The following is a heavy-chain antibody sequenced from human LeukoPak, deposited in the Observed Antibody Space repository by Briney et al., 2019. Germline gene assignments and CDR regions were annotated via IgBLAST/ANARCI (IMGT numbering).Heavy chain of an antibody. CDR1: GGSISSYY. D-gene: IGHD3-16*01. J-gene: IGHJ4*02. CDR2: IYYSGGT. V-gene: IGHV4-59*01. CDR3: AREFTFGGVLDY. Sequence: SETLSLTCTVSGGSISSYYWSWIRQPPGKGLEWIGYIYYSGGTNYNPSLKSRVTISVDTSKNQFSLKLSSVTAADTAVYYCAREFTFGGVLDYWGQGTLVTVSS.